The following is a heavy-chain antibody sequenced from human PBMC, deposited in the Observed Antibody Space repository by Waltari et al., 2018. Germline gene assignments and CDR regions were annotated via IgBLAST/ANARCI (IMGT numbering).Heavy chain of an antibody. CDR3: AKLPYGSGSS. V-gene: IGHV3-9*01. CDR2: ISWNSGSI. Sequence: EVQLVESGGGLVQPGRSLRLSCAASGFTFDDYAMHWVRQAPGKGLEWVSGISWNSGSIGYADSVKGRFTISRDNAKNSLYLQMNSLRAEDTALYYCAKLPYGSGSSWGQGTMVTVSS. D-gene: IGHD3-10*01. CDR1: GFTFDDYA. J-gene: IGHJ3*01.